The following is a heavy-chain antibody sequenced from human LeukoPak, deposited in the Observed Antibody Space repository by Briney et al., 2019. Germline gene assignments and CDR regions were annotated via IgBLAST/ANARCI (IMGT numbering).Heavy chain of an antibody. CDR1: GFSFDSYG. Sequence: GGSLRLSCEVSGFSFDSYGMHWVRQAPGKGLEWVAVISYDGSYTYYADSVKGRFTISRDNSKNTLYLQMNSLRAEDTAVYYCVCIAARLKSGYWGQGTLVTVSS. CDR2: ISYDGSYT. CDR3: VCIAARLKSGY. V-gene: IGHV3-30*03. J-gene: IGHJ4*02. D-gene: IGHD6-6*01.